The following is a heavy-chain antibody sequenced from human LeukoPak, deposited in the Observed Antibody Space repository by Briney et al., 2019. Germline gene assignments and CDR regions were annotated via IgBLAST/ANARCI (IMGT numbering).Heavy chain of an antibody. CDR1: GGSISSYY. D-gene: IGHD3-22*01. Sequence: SETLSLTCTVSGGSISSYYWSWIRQPPGKGLEWIGYIYYSGSTNYNPSLKSRVTISVDTSKNQFSLKLSSVTAADTAVYYCVVLHDSSGYYSGDYWGQGTLVTVSS. J-gene: IGHJ4*02. CDR3: VVLHDSSGYYSGDY. CDR2: IYYSGST. V-gene: IGHV4-59*12.